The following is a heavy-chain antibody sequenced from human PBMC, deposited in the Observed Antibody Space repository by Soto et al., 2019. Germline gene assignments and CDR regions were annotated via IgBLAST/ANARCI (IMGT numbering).Heavy chain of an antibody. Sequence: QVQLQESGPGLVKPSETLSLTCTVSSDSITNYYWSWIRQSPGKGLEWIGYIHDSGRSNYNPSLKSRVKISVDTSKKQFSLKLNSVTAADTAVYYCAWVGGTRGWYWGQGTLVTVSS. CDR1: SDSITNYY. CDR3: AWVGGTRGWY. D-gene: IGHD2-15*01. CDR2: IHDSGRS. J-gene: IGHJ4*02. V-gene: IGHV4-59*01.